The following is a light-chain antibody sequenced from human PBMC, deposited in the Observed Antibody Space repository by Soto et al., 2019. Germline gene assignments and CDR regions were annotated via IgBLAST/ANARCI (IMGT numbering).Light chain of an antibody. CDR3: KQYWRSKRWT. Sequence: EVVLTQFPGTLSLSPGERATLSCRASQTITGTYLAWYQQKPGQAPRLLIHGASTRATGIPDRISGGGTGTDFKRNISGVEPEDFAMYDCKQYWRSKRWTFGRGTKVEVK. V-gene: IGKV3-20*01. CDR1: QTITGTY. CDR2: GAS. J-gene: IGKJ1*01.